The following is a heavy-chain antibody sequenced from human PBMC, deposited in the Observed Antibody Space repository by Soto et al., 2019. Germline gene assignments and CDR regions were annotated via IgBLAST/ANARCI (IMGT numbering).Heavy chain of an antibody. CDR2: IWSDGSEK. V-gene: IGHV3-33*01. Sequence: QVQVVESGGGVVQPGRSLRLSCAASGFTFSSYGMHWVRQAPGKGLEWVAVIWSDGSEKYYADSVKGRFTISRDNSKNTLYLQMNTLRAADTAVYYCASAAGAFDHWGQGTLVTVSS. CDR1: GFTFSSYG. CDR3: ASAAGAFDH. J-gene: IGHJ4*02. D-gene: IGHD1-26*01.